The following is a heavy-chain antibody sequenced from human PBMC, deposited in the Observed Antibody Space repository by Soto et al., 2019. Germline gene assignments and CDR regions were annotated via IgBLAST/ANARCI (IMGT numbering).Heavy chain of an antibody. Sequence: GESLKISCKGSGYSFTASYWIGWVRQMPGKGLEWMGIVYPRDSDTRYSPSFQGQVTISADKSINTAYLQRSSLKASDTAMYYCAIFGSLYYGMDVWGQGTTVTVSS. D-gene: IGHD3-3*01. CDR3: AIFGSLYYGMDV. V-gene: IGHV5-51*03. CDR1: GYSFTASYW. CDR2: VYPRDSDT. J-gene: IGHJ6*02.